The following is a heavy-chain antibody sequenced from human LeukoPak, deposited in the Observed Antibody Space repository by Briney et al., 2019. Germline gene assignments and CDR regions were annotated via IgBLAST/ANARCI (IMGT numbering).Heavy chain of an antibody. CDR3: ARGRSLDIVVVVAATRFDY. V-gene: IGHV4-34*01. J-gene: IGHJ4*02. D-gene: IGHD2-15*01. CDR2: INHSGST. Sequence: SETLSLTCAVYGGSFSGYYWSWIRQPPGKGLEWIGEINHSGSTNYHPSLKSRDTISVDTSKNQFSLKLSSVTAADTAVYYCARGRSLDIVVVVAATRFDYWGQGTLVTVSS. CDR1: GGSFSGYY.